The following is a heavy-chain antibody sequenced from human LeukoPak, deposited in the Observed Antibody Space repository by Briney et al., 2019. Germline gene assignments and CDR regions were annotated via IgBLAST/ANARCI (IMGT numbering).Heavy chain of an antibody. CDR2: ISYDGSDK. V-gene: IGHV3-30*03. CDR1: GFTFSRYG. J-gene: IGHJ4*02. Sequence: GRSLRLSCAASGFTFSRYGMHWVRQAPGKGLEWVAVISYDGSDKYYTDSVKGRFTISRDNAKNSVYLQMNSLRAEDTAVYYCARDVLYYYDSSGYPLFDYWGQGTLVTVSS. CDR3: ARDVLYYYDSSGYPLFDY. D-gene: IGHD3-22*01.